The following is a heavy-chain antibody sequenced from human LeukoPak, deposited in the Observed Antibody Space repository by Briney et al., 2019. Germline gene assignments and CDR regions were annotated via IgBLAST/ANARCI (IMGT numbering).Heavy chain of an antibody. D-gene: IGHD3-10*01. CDR2: IYYSGST. V-gene: IGHV4-31*03. J-gene: IGHJ4*02. CDR3: ARDNYGSGSYYY. Sequence: SETLSLTCTVSGGSISSGGYYWSWIRQHPGKGLEWIGYIYYSGSTYYNPSLKSRVTISVDTSKNQSSLRLSSVTAADTAVYYCARDNYGSGSYYYWGQGTLVTVSS. CDR1: GGSISSGGYY.